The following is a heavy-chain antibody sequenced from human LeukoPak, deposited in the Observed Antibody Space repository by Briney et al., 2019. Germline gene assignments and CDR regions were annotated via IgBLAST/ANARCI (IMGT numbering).Heavy chain of an antibody. V-gene: IGHV3-7*01. D-gene: IGHD6-19*01. Sequence: GGSLRLSCAASHFVFSSYWMSWVRQTPGKGLEWVASISQDGDEKYYLESVKGRFTISRDNARNSLYLQMNSLRAEDTAVYYCARTVIAVAGPGGYFDYWGQGTLVTVSS. J-gene: IGHJ4*02. CDR3: ARTVIAVAGPGGYFDY. CDR1: HFVFSSYW. CDR2: ISQDGDEK.